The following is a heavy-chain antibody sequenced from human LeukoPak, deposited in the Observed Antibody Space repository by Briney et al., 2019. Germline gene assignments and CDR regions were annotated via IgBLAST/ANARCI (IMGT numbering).Heavy chain of an antibody. CDR3: ARDLGDGEYFFDF. CDR2: ITSGSTTI. J-gene: IGHJ4*02. CDR1: GFTFSSYA. Sequence: GGSLRLSCAASGFTFSSYAMSWVRQAPGKGLEWISSITSGSTTIYYGDSVRGRFTVSRDNAKNSLYLQMNSMMVADTAVYFCARDLGDGEYFFDFWGQGTLVSVSS. V-gene: IGHV3-48*04. D-gene: IGHD3-10*01.